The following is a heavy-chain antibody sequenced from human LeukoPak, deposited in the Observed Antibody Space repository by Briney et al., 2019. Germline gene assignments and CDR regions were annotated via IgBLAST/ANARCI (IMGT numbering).Heavy chain of an antibody. CDR1: GYTFTSYD. V-gene: IGHV1-8*01. D-gene: IGHD6-19*01. CDR3: ARGGWNIAVAGSFDY. J-gene: IGHJ4*02. Sequence: GASVKVSCKASGYTFTSYDINWVRQATGQGLEWMGWMNPNSGNTGYAQKLQGRVTMTTDTSTSTAYMELRSLRSDDTAVYYCARGGWNIAVAGSFDYWGQGTLVTVSS. CDR2: MNPNSGNT.